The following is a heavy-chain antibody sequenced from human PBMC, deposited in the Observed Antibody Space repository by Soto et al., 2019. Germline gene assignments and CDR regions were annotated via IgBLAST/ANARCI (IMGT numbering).Heavy chain of an antibody. Sequence: EVHLVESGGGSVQPGGSLRLSCAASGFTFNSYSMHWVRQAPGKGLEWVSYITSSSSAIYYADSVKGRFTISRDNAKNSLSLQMNSLRDEDTAVYYCARGYCNGGSCYPGIYWGQGTLVSVSS. J-gene: IGHJ4*02. CDR3: ARGYCNGGSCYPGIY. V-gene: IGHV3-48*02. D-gene: IGHD2-15*01. CDR1: GFTFNSYS. CDR2: ITSSSSAI.